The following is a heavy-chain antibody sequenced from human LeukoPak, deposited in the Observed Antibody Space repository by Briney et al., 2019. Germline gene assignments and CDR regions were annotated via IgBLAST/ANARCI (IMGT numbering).Heavy chain of an antibody. CDR1: GFALSMYN. V-gene: IGHV3-48*02. J-gene: IGHJ4*02. CDR3: ARGRPGWYYDY. D-gene: IGHD6-19*01. CDR2: INGSGKTI. Sequence: GGSLRLSCAASGFALSMYNMNWVRQAPGKGLEWLSYINGSGKTIYYADSVRGRFTISRDNAKNSLYLQMNSLRDEDTAVYYWARGRPGWYYDYWGQGTRVTVAS.